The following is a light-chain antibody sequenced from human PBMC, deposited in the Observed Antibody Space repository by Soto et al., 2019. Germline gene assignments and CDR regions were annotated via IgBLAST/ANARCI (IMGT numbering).Light chain of an antibody. CDR3: EQYHEWPLT. J-gene: IGKJ4*01. V-gene: IGKV3D-15*01. CDR1: QSVSSN. CDR2: NAS. Sequence: ETVMRQSPGTLSVSPGERATLSCRASQSVSSNLAWYQQKPGQAPRLLIYNASARATGIPARFSGSGSGTEFTLTISSLQSEDFAVYYCEQYHEWPLTFGGGTEVEIK.